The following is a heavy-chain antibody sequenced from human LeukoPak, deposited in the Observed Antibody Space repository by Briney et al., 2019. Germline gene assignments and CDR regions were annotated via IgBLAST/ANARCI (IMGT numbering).Heavy chain of an antibody. CDR1: GFSVSTKY. CDR3: ARGGNFYGMDV. V-gene: IGHV3-66*01. CDR2: IYSGGST. J-gene: IGHJ6*02. D-gene: IGHD3-16*01. Sequence: GGSLRLSCAASGFSVSTKYMSWVRQAPGKGLEWVSVIYSGGSTYYVDSVKGRFTISRDNSKNMVDLRMNSLRAEDTAVYYCARGGNFYGMDVWGQGTTVTVSS.